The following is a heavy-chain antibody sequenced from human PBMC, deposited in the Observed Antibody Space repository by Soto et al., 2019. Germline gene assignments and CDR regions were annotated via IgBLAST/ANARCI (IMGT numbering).Heavy chain of an antibody. J-gene: IGHJ4*02. CDR1: GFTFSSYA. Sequence: GGSLRLSCAASGFTFSSYAMSWVRQAPGKGLEWVSAISGSGGSTYYADSVKGRFTISRDNSKNTLYLQMNSLRAEDTAVYYCAKDHSSREDIVLMVYAIDYWGQGTLVTVSS. CDR3: AKDHSSREDIVLMVYAIDY. CDR2: ISGSGGST. V-gene: IGHV3-23*01. D-gene: IGHD2-8*01.